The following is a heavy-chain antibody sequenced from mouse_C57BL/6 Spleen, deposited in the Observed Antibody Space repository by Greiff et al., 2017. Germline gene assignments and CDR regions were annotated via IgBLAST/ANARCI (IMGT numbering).Heavy chain of an antibody. J-gene: IGHJ3*01. CDR2: IYPGDGDT. D-gene: IGHD2-4*01. V-gene: IGHV1-82*01. CDR1: GYAFSSSW. Sequence: SGPELVKPGASVKISCKASGYAFSSSWMNWVKQRPGKGLEWIGRIYPGDGDTNYNGKFKGQATLTADKSSSTAYMQLSSLTSEDSAVYFCAKRDDYDGQGFFSYGGQGTLVTVSA. CDR3: AKRDDYDGQGFFSY.